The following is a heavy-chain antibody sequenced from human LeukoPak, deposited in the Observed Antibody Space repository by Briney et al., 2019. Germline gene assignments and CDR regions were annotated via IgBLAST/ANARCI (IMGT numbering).Heavy chain of an antibody. CDR3: ARDSSRYDFWSGYLLYNWFDP. CDR1: GFTFSSYG. Sequence: GGSLRLSCAASGFTFSSYGMHWVRQAPGKGLEWVANIKQDGSEKYYVDSVKGRFTISRDNAKNSLYLQMNSLRAEDTAVYYCARDSSRYDFWSGYLLYNWFDPWGQGTLVTVSS. CDR2: IKQDGSEK. J-gene: IGHJ5*02. D-gene: IGHD3-3*01. V-gene: IGHV3-7*01.